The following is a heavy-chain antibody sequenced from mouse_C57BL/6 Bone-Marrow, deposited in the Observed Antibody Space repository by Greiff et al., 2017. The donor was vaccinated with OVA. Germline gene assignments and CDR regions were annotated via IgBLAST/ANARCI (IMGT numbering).Heavy chain of an antibody. D-gene: IGHD2-3*01. CDR3: AREDGYYGWYFDV. Sequence: QVQLKQPGAELVKPGASVKLSCKASGYTFTSYWMHWLKQRPGQGLEWIGMIHPNSGSTNYNEKFKSKATLTVDKSSSTAYMQLSSLTSEDSAVYYCAREDGYYGWYFDVWGTGTTVTVSS. CDR1: GYTFTSYW. CDR2: IHPNSGST. J-gene: IGHJ1*03. V-gene: IGHV1-64*01.